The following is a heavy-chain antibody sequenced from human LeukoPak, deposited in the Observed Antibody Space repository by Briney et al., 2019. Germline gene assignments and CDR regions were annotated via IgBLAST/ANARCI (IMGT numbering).Heavy chain of an antibody. CDR3: ARGTGMIVVVNDAFDI. V-gene: IGHV1-24*01. J-gene: IGHJ3*02. D-gene: IGHD3-22*01. Sequence: ASVKVSCKVSGYTLTELSMHWVRQAPGKGLEWMGGFDPEDGETIYAQKFQGRVTMTEDTSTDTAYMELSSLRSEDTAVYYCARGTGMIVVVNDAFDIWGQGTMVTVSS. CDR1: GYTLTELS. CDR2: FDPEDGET.